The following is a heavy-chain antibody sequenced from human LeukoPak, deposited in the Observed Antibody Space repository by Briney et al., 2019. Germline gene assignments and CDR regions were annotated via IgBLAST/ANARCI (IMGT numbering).Heavy chain of an antibody. CDR2: ISGNNDNP. J-gene: IGHJ4*02. D-gene: IGHD2-2*01. Sequence: ASVKVSCKASGYTFSNFGISWVRQAPGQGLERMGWISGNNDNPNYGQNFQGRFTVTTDSSTSTAYMELRNLRSDDTAVYYCARDGTSTDDYWGQGTLVTVSS. V-gene: IGHV1-18*01. CDR3: ARDGTSTDDY. CDR1: GYTFSNFG.